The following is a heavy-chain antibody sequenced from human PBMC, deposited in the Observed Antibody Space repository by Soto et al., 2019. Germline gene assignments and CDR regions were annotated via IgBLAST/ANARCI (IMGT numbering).Heavy chain of an antibody. CDR2: IYWDDDK. CDR1: GFSLSTSGVG. D-gene: IGHD3-22*01. J-gene: IGHJ5*02. CDR3: AHSLIGYYYDSSGSNWFDP. Sequence: QITLKESGPTLVKPTQTLTLTCTFSGFSLSTSGVGVGWIRQPPGKALEWLALIYWDDDKRYSPSLKSRLTIPQYTPXTXVXXTMTNMDPVDTATYYCAHSLIGYYYDSSGSNWFDPWGQGTLVTVSS. V-gene: IGHV2-5*02.